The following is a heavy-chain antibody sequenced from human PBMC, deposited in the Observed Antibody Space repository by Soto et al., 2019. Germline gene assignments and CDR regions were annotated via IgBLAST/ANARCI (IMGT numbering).Heavy chain of an antibody. V-gene: IGHV3-64D*06. CDR2: ISSNGGST. CDR1: GFTFSSYA. D-gene: IGHD2-15*01. J-gene: IGHJ4*02. Sequence: PXGSLRLSCSASGFTFSSYAMHWVRQAPGKGLEYVSAISSNGGSTYYADSVKGRFTISRDNSKNTLYLQMSSLRAEDTAVYYCVKDRDGYCSGGSCYDFDYWGQGTLVTVSS. CDR3: VKDRDGYCSGGSCYDFDY.